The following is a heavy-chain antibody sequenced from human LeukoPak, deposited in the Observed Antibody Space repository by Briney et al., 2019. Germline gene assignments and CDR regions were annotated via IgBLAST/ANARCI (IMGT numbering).Heavy chain of an antibody. D-gene: IGHD3-3*01. J-gene: IGHJ6*02. CDR3: ARGYYDFWSGYYISYYGMDV. CDR1: GFTFSSYA. CDR2: ISYDGSNK. V-gene: IGHV3-30-3*01. Sequence: GGSLRLSCAASGFTFSSYAMHWVRQAPGKGLEWVAVISYDGSNKYYADSVKGRFTISRDNSKNPLYLQMNSLRAEDTAVYYCARGYYDFWSGYYISYYGMDVWGQGTTVTVSS.